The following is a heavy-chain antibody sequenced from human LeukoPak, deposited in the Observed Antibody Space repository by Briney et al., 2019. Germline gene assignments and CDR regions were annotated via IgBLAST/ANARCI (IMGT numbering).Heavy chain of an antibody. CDR1: GFTFSSNW. CDR3: ARANNSSWHN. J-gene: IGHJ4*02. Sequence: GGSLRLSCATSGFTFSSNWMSWVRHAPGRGLEWVASINPDGGAKYYAASVKGRFTVSRDNAKDSLYLQTNSLRVEDTAVYYCARANNSSWHNWGQGTLVTVSS. V-gene: IGHV3-7*01. D-gene: IGHD6-13*01. CDR2: INPDGGAK.